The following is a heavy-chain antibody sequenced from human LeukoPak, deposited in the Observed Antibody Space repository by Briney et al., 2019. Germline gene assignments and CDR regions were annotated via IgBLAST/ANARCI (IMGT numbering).Heavy chain of an antibody. Sequence: SETLSLTCTVSGGSISSYYWNWIRQAPGKGLEWIGFIYFSGSTNYNPSLKSRVTMSVDTSKNQFSLKLRSVTDADTAVYHCARGGSSTWRIGYYFDFWGQGTLVTVSS. V-gene: IGHV4-59*01. CDR3: ARGGSSTWRIGYYFDF. CDR1: GGSISSYY. CDR2: IYFSGST. J-gene: IGHJ4*02. D-gene: IGHD6-13*01.